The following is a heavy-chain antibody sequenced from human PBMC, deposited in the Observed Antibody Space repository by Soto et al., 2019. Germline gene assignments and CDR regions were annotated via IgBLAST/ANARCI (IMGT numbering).Heavy chain of an antibody. CDR2: IRFSVSDT. CDR3: AKTDKFNSDNSDWANRFDY. CDR1: GFTFSNYV. J-gene: IGHJ4*02. D-gene: IGHD6-19*01. V-gene: IGHV3-23*01. Sequence: GGALRLSCAASGFTFSNYVITWLRQAPGKGLEWVSSIRFSVSDTFYADSVKGRFTVSRDNSKNTLFLKMNSLRAEDTAVYYCAKTDKFNSDNSDWANRFDYWGQGTLVTVYS.